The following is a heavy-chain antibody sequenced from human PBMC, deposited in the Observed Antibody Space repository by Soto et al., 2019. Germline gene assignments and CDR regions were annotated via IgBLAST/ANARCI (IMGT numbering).Heavy chain of an antibody. CDR1: GYTFSNYV. D-gene: IGHD1-26*01. Sequence: VHLVQSGADVKKPGASVKLSCKASGYTFSNYVIHWVRQVPGQRLEWMGWINAGHGNTEYSQKFQGRVTFTRDTSASTAYMDLSSLRSEDTAVYYCARYTGTYYYYFDFWGQGTLVTVSS. J-gene: IGHJ4*02. V-gene: IGHV1-3*01. CDR2: INAGHGNT. CDR3: ARYTGTYYYYFDF.